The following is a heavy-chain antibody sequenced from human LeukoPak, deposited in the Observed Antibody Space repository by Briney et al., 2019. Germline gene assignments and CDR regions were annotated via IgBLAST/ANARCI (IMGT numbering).Heavy chain of an antibody. CDR2: IYYSGST. CDR3: AREGVTVAGTGWYFDL. V-gene: IGHV4-59*01. Sequence: TSETLSLTCTVSGGSISSYYWSWIRQPPGKGLEWIGYIYYSGSTNYNPSLKSRVTISVDTSKNQFPLKLSSVTAADTAVYYCAREGVTVAGTGWYFDLWGRGTLVTVSS. CDR1: GGSISSYY. D-gene: IGHD6-19*01. J-gene: IGHJ2*01.